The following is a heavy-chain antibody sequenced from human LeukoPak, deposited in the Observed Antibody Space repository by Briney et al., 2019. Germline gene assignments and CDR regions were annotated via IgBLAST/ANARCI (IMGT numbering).Heavy chain of an antibody. CDR1: GFTFSNYA. V-gene: IGHV3-30-3*01. J-gene: IGHJ4*02. CDR2: ISYDGSNK. Sequence: GGSLRLSRAASGFTFSNYAMHWVRQAPGKGLEWVAVISYDGSNKYYADSVKGRFTISRDNSKNTLYLQMNSLRAEDTAVYYCARDYDSSGYAFGYWGQGTLVTVSS. CDR3: ARDYDSSGYAFGY. D-gene: IGHD3-22*01.